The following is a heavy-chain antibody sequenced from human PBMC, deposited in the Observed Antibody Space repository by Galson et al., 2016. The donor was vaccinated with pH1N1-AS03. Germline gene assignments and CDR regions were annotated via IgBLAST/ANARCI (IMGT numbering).Heavy chain of an antibody. D-gene: IGHD4-23*01. CDR3: VRGDGGNNFDF. CDR1: GYTFTGHW. Sequence: SVKVSCKASGYTFTGHWIHWVRQAPGQGPEWMGWINPNGGDTKYAQKFQGRVTISTDKSTTTAYMELSSLRSEDTAVYYCVRGDGGNNFDFWGQGTLVTVSS. CDR2: INPNGGDT. V-gene: IGHV1-2*02. J-gene: IGHJ4*02.